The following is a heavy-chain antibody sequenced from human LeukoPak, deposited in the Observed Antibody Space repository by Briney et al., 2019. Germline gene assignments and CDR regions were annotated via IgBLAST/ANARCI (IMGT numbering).Heavy chain of an antibody. CDR3: AGAQNYGGSYSFDY. Sequence: SQTLSLTCTVSGGFISSGSYYWSWIRQPAGKGLEWIGRIYTSGSTNYNPSLKSRVTISVDTSKNQFSLKLSSVTAADTAVYYCAGAQNYGGSYSFDYWGQGTLVTVSS. CDR2: IYTSGST. J-gene: IGHJ4*02. V-gene: IGHV4-61*02. CDR1: GGFISSGSYY. D-gene: IGHD1-26*01.